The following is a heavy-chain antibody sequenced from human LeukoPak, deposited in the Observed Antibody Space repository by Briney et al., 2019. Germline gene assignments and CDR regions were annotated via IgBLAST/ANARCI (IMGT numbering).Heavy chain of an antibody. CDR1: GYSISSGYY. D-gene: IGHD4-11*01. CDR2: IYYSGST. CDR3: ARVHSNYGWAGGRGFDP. Sequence: SETLSLTCTVSGYSISSGYYWGWIRQPPGKGLEWIGSIYYSGSTYYNPSLKSRVTISVDTSKNQFSLKLSSVTAADTAVYYCARVHSNYGWAGGRGFDPWGQGTLVTVSS. J-gene: IGHJ5*02. V-gene: IGHV4-38-2*02.